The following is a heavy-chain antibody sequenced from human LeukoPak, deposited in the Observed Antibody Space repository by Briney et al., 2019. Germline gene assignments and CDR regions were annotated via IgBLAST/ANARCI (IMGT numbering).Heavy chain of an antibody. CDR1: GYTFTGYY. V-gene: IGHV1-2*06. Sequence: ASVKVSCKASGYTFTGYYMHWVRQAPGQGLEWMGRINPNSGSTNYAQKFQGRVTMTRDTSISTAYMELSRLRSDDTAVYYCARDLGAVAGYDYWGQGTLVTVSS. D-gene: IGHD6-19*01. J-gene: IGHJ4*02. CDR3: ARDLGAVAGYDY. CDR2: INPNSGST.